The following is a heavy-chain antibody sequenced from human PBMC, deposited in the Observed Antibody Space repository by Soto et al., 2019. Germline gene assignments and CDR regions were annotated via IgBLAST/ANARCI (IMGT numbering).Heavy chain of an antibody. Sequence: ASVKVSCKASGGTFSSYAISWVRQAPGQGLEWMGGIIPIFGTANYAQKFQGRVTITADESTSTAYMELSSLRSEDTAVYYCARASMVRGVIALHFDYWGQGTLVTVSS. J-gene: IGHJ4*02. CDR1: GGTFSSYA. D-gene: IGHD3-10*01. V-gene: IGHV1-69*13. CDR2: IIPIFGTA. CDR3: ARASMVRGVIALHFDY.